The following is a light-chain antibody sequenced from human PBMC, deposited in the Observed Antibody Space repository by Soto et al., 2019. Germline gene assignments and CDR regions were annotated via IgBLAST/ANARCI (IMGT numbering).Light chain of an antibody. CDR3: QQYGSSPWT. Sequence: EIVLTQSPGTQSLSPGERATLSGRASQSVSSSYLAWYQQKPGLAPRLLMYGASSRATGIPDRFIGSGSGTDFTLTISRLEPEDFAVYYCQQYGSSPWTFGQGTKVEIK. CDR1: QSVSSSY. V-gene: IGKV3-20*01. CDR2: GAS. J-gene: IGKJ1*01.